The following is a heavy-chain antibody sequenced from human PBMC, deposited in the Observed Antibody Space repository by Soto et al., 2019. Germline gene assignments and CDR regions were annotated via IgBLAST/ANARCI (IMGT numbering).Heavy chain of an antibody. CDR3: ARVPQKIWFGEQYNWFDP. CDR2: INHSGST. D-gene: IGHD3-10*01. CDR1: GGSFSGYY. Sequence: SETLSLTCAVYGGSFSGYYWSWIRQPPGKGLEWIGEINHSGSTNYNPSLKSRVTISVDTSKNQFSLKLSSVTAADTAVYYFARVPQKIWFGEQYNWFDPWGQGTLVTVSS. V-gene: IGHV4-34*01. J-gene: IGHJ5*02.